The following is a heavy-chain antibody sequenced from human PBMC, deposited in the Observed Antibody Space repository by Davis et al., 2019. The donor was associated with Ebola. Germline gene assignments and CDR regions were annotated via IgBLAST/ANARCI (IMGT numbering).Heavy chain of an antibody. CDR3: ARQEGRYSTGWDV. CDR1: GFSSSSYW. D-gene: IGHD6-19*01. CDR2: INAAGSVT. J-gene: IGHJ3*01. V-gene: IGHV3-74*01. Sequence: PGGSLRLSCAVSGFSSSSYWMHWVRQAPGKGLVWVSRINAAGSVTTYADSVKGRFTISKDSGKNTLYLQMNGLRAEDTAVYYCARQEGRYSTGWDVWGQGTMVTVSS.